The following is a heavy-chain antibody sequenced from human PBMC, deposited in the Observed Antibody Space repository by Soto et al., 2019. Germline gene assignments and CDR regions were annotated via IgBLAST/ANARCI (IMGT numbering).Heavy chain of an antibody. J-gene: IGHJ5*02. V-gene: IGHV1-18*01. CDR3: ARDQPPVLRYFDWLLGFDP. Sequence: GASVKVSCKASGYAFSSYAISWVRQAPGQGLEWMGWISAYNGSTSYAQKFQGRVTMTRDTSTSTVYMELSSLRSEDTAVYYCARDQPPVLRYFDWLLGFDPWGQGTLVTVSS. CDR1: GYAFSSYA. CDR2: ISAYNGST. D-gene: IGHD3-9*01.